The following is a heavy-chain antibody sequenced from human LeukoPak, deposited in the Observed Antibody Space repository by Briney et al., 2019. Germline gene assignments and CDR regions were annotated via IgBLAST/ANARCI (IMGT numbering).Heavy chain of an antibody. CDR2: INPNSGGT. Sequence: GASVKVSCKASGYTFTGYYMHWVRQAPGQGLEWMGWINPNSGGTNYAQKFQGRVTMTRDTSISTAYMELSRLRSDDTAVYHCARSYSSSWFFDYWGQGTLVTVSS. J-gene: IGHJ4*02. CDR1: GYTFTGYY. V-gene: IGHV1-2*02. D-gene: IGHD6-13*01. CDR3: ARSYSSSWFFDY.